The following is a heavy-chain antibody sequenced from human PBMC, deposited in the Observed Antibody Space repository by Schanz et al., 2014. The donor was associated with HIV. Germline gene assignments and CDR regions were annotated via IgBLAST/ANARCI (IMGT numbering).Heavy chain of an antibody. D-gene: IGHD3-16*01. CDR1: GFTFSSYG. Sequence: QVQMVESGGGVVQPGRSLRLSCVASGFTFSSYGMHWVRQAPGKGLEWVALISYDGSNKNYADSVKGRFTISRDNSMNTLYLQMNSLRAEDTALYYCAKEMVSRYYGDAFNIWGQGTMVTVSS. V-gene: IGHV3-30*18. J-gene: IGHJ3*02. CDR2: ISYDGSNK. CDR3: AKEMVSRYYGDAFNI.